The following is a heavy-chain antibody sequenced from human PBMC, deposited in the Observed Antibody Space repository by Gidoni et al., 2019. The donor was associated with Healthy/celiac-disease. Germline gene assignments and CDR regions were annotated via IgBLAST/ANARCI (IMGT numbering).Heavy chain of an antibody. CDR3: AAPGYYGSVSPFDY. CDR1: GFTFSSYG. D-gene: IGHD3-10*01. V-gene: IGHV3-30*02. CDR2: IRYDGSNK. J-gene: IGHJ4*02. Sequence: QVQLVESGGGVVQPGGSLRLSCAASGFTFSSYGLHWVRQAPGKGLEWVAFIRYDGSNKYYADSVKGRFTISRDNSKNTLYLQMNSLRAEDTAVYYCAAPGYYGSVSPFDYWGQGTLVTVSS.